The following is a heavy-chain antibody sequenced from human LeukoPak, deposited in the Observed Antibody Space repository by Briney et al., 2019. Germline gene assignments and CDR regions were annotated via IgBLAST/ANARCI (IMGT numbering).Heavy chain of an antibody. V-gene: IGHV4-59*11. Sequence: SETPSLTRTVPGGSLSRQYWSWIRQPPGKGLERSGHIYYNVSTNYSTSLKSRVTMSVDTSKNQFSLKLSSVTAADTAVHYRARAVSAITQLYYYCYMDVWGKGTTVTVSS. J-gene: IGHJ6*03. CDR3: ARAVSAITQLYYYCYMDV. D-gene: IGHD5/OR15-5a*01. CDR1: GGSLSRQY. CDR2: IYYNVST.